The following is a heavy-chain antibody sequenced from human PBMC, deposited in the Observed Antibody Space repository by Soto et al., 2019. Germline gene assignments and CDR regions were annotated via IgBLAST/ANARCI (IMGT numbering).Heavy chain of an antibody. CDR2: LYDVDGS. D-gene: IGHD1-1*01. J-gene: IGHJ3*01. Sequence: GGSLRLSCAAFGLTVSGKKYVAWVRQAPGKGLEWVSALYDVDGSFYADSVKGRFTTSSDSSKTTVYLQMNGLRPDDTAVYYCASWHEREHAYDVWGQGTTVTVSS. CDR1: GLTVSGKKY. V-gene: IGHV3-53*01. CDR3: ASWHEREHAYDV.